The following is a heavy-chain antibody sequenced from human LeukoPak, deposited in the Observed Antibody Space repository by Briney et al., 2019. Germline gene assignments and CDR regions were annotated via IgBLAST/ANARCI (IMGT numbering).Heavy chain of an antibody. V-gene: IGHV4-39*01. D-gene: IGHD6-19*01. CDR1: GGSISSSSYY. CDR3: AREAIAVAGSFDY. J-gene: IGHJ4*02. Sequence: PSETLSLTCTVSGGSISSSSYYWGWIRQPPGKGLEWIGSIYYSGSTYYNPSLKSRVTISVGTSKNQFSLKLSSVTAADTAVYYCAREAIAVAGSFDYWGQGTLVTVSS. CDR2: IYYSGST.